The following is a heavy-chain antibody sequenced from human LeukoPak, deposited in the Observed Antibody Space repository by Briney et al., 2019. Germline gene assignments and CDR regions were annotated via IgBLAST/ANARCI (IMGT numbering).Heavy chain of an antibody. CDR1: GFTFSSYG. Sequence: GGTLRLSCAASGFTFSSYGMSWVRQAPGKGLEWVSGITWNGGSTVYADSVKGRFIISRDNAKNSLYLQMNSLRAVDTAFYYCATVRGGGWGQGTLVTVSS. CDR3: ATVRGGG. V-gene: IGHV3-20*04. CDR2: ITWNGGST. J-gene: IGHJ4*02. D-gene: IGHD3-16*01.